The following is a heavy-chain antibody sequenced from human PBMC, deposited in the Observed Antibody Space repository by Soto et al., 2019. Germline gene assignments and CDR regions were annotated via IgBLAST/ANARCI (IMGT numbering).Heavy chain of an antibody. CDR3: ARANWYSGY. CDR1: GGSISSYY. CDR2: IYYSGST. D-gene: IGHD1-7*01. V-gene: IGHV4-59*01. Sequence: PSETLSLTCTVSGGSISSYYWSWIRQPPGKGLEWIGYIYYSGSTNYNPSLKSRVTISVDTSKNQFSLKLSSVTAADTAIYYCARANWYSGYWGQGTLVTVSS. J-gene: IGHJ4*02.